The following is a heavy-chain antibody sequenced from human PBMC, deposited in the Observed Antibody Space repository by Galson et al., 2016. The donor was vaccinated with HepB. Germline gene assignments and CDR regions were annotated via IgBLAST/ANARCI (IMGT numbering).Heavy chain of an antibody. J-gene: IGHJ4*02. CDR3: ARSHSADTHYHLDF. CDR1: GNNFTTSW. Sequence: QSGAEVKKPGESLKISCQGSGNNFTTSWIGWVRQMPGKGLEWMGIISPADSDTRYSPSFQGRVTISADKSIRTAYLQWSSLKASDSAMYYCARSHSADTHYHLDFWGQGTLVSVSS. D-gene: IGHD1-14*01. CDR2: ISPADSDT. V-gene: IGHV5-51*01.